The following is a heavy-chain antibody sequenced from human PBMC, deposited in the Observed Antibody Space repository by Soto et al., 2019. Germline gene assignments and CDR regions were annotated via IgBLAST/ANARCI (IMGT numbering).Heavy chain of an antibody. V-gene: IGHV3-23*01. CDR2: ITYTGVST. J-gene: IGHJ4*02. CDR3: AKSSVWYPYFDS. Sequence: EAQLLESGGDLVQPGGSLRLSCAASEFSFDDYAMSWVRQAPGKGLEWVSSITYTGVSTYYADSVKGRFTISRDNSRDTLFLQMNSLRAEDTAIYYWAKSSVWYPYFDSWGQGTLVTVSS. D-gene: IGHD6-13*01. CDR1: EFSFDDYA.